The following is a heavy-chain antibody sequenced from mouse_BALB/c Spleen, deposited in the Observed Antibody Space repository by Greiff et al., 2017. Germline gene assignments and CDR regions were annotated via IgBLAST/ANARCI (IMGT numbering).Heavy chain of an antibody. J-gene: IGHJ4*01. CDR3: ASMITTTYYYAMDY. CDR2: IDPSDSET. V-gene: IGHV1-74*01. Sequence: QVHVKQSGPQLVRPGASVKISCKASGYSFTSYWMHWVKQRPGQGLEWIGMIDPSDSETRLNQKFKDKATLTVDKSSSTAYMQLSSPTSEDSAVYYCASMITTTYYYAMDYWGQGTSVTVSS. CDR1: GYSFTSYW. D-gene: IGHD2-4*01.